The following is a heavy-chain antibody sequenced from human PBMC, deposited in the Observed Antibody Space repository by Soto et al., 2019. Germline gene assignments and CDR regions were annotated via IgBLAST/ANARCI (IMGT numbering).Heavy chain of an antibody. CDR1: GGCISRGAFY. V-gene: IGHV4-31*03. D-gene: IGHD2-15*01. CDR3: ARATAPWYFDS. Sequence: SETLSLTCSVSGGCISRGAFYCSWIRQHPEKGLEWIGYIYFSGNAYYNPSLKGRVGISLDTSKNQFSLEWTSITAADTAVYYCARATAPWYFDSWGQGALATVSS. CDR2: IYFSGNA. J-gene: IGHJ4*02.